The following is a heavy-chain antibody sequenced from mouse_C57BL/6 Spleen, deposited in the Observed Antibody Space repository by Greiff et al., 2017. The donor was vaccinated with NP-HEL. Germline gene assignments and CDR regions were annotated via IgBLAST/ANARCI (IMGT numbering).Heavy chain of an antibody. Sequence: QVQLQQSGPELVKPGASVKISCKASGYAFSSSWMNWVKQRPGKGLEWIGRIYPGDGDTNYNGKFKGKATLTADKSSSTAYMQLSSLTSEDSAVYFCAREEGDYEFAYWGQGTLVTVSA. CDR2: IYPGDGDT. V-gene: IGHV1-82*01. CDR3: AREEGDYEFAY. CDR1: GYAFSSSW. J-gene: IGHJ3*01. D-gene: IGHD2-4*01.